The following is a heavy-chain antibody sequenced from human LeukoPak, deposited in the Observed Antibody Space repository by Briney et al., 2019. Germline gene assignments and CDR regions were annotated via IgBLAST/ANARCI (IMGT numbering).Heavy chain of an antibody. CDR3: ATTRRKAYANHWHWFDP. J-gene: IGHJ5*02. D-gene: IGHD2-2*01. CDR2: IDHTGSI. Sequence: PSETLSLTCIVPGGSFSGYYWSWIRQPPGKGLQWIGEIDHTGSINYNPSLKSRVTISVDTSKNQFSLRLKSVTAADTGVYYCATTRRKAYANHWHWFDPWGQGTVVTVPS. V-gene: IGHV4-34*01. CDR1: GGSFSGYY.